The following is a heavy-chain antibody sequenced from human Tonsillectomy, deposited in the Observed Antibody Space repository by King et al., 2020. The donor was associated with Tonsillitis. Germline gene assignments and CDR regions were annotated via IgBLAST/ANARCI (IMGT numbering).Heavy chain of an antibody. V-gene: IGHV4-39*01. CDR1: GGSISSSSYY. D-gene: IGHD4-23*01. CDR3: AKIDYGGNDLLRFDY. Sequence: QLQESGPGLVKPSETLSLTCTVSGGSISSSSYYWGWIRQPPGKGLEWIGSIYYSGSTYYNPSLKSRVTISVDTSKNQFSLKLSAVTAADTAVYYCAKIDYGGNDLLRFDYWGKGTLVTVSS. J-gene: IGHJ4*02. CDR2: IYYSGST.